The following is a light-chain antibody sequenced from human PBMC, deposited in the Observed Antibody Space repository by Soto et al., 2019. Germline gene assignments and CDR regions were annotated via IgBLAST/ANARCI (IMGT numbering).Light chain of an antibody. Sequence: IVMTQSPVTLSVSPGERATLSCRASQNIVTNLAWYQQKPGQAPRLLIYGASNRANGIPDRFSGSGSGTDFTLTISRLEPEDFAVYYCQQYGTSPYTFGQGTKVDIK. V-gene: IGKV3-20*01. J-gene: IGKJ2*01. CDR1: QNIVTN. CDR3: QQYGTSPYT. CDR2: GAS.